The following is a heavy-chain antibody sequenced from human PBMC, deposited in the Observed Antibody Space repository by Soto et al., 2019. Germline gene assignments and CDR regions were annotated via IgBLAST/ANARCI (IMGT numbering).Heavy chain of an antibody. J-gene: IGHJ5*02. Sequence: GGSLRLSCAASGFTFSSYAMSWVRQAPGKGLEWVSAISGSGGSTYYADSVKGRFTISRDNSKNTLYLQMNSLRAEDTAVYYCAKGKYPSYDFWTGYYAQGDWFDTWGQGTLVTVS. D-gene: IGHD3-3*01. V-gene: IGHV3-23*01. CDR3: AKGKYPSYDFWTGYYAQGDWFDT. CDR2: ISGSGGST. CDR1: GFTFSSYA.